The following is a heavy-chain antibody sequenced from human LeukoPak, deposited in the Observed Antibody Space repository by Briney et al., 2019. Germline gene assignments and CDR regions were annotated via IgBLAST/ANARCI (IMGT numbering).Heavy chain of an antibody. Sequence: GGSLRLSCAASGFTFSSYSMNWVRQAPGKGLEWVSSISTSTSYIYYADSVKGRFTISRDNAKNSLYLQMNSLRAEGTAVYYCARGMLRGVMDYWGQGTLVTVSS. CDR2: ISTSTSYI. D-gene: IGHD3-10*01. J-gene: IGHJ4*02. V-gene: IGHV3-21*01. CDR3: ARGMLRGVMDY. CDR1: GFTFSSYS.